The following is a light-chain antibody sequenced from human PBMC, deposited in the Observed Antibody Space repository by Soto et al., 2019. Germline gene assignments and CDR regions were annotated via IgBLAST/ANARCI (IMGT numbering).Light chain of an antibody. CDR1: QSVSSSY. V-gene: IGKV3-20*01. CDR3: QHYGSSWT. Sequence: EIVLTQSPGTLSLSPGERATLSCRASQSVSSSYLAWYQQKPGRAPRLLIYGASSRATDIPDRFSGSGSGTDFTLTISRLEPEDFAVYYCQHYGSSWTFGQGTKVDIK. J-gene: IGKJ1*01. CDR2: GAS.